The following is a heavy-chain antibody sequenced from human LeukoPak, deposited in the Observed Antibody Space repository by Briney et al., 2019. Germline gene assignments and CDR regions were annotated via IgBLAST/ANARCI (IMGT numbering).Heavy chain of an antibody. J-gene: IGHJ4*02. Sequence: SETLSLTCAVYGGSFSGYYWSWIRQPPGKGLEWIGEINHSGSTNYNPSLKSRVTISVDTSKNQFSLKLSSVTAADTAVYYCARQQWLGSRMFDYWGQGTLVTVSS. V-gene: IGHV4-34*01. D-gene: IGHD6-19*01. CDR3: ARQQWLGSRMFDY. CDR2: INHSGST. CDR1: GGSFSGYY.